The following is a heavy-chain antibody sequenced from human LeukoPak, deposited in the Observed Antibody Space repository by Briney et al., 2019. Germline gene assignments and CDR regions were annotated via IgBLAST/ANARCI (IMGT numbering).Heavy chain of an antibody. V-gene: IGHV1-69*05. J-gene: IGHJ6*03. CDR2: IIPIFGTA. CDR3: ARGVVITYHWYYYYMDV. D-gene: IGHD3-22*01. CDR1: GGTFSSYA. Sequence: ASVKVSCKASGGTFSSYAISWVRQAPGQGLEWMGGIIPIFGTANYAQKFQGRVTINTDESTSTAYMELSSLRSEDTAVYYCARGVVITYHWYYYYMDVWGKGTTVTVSS.